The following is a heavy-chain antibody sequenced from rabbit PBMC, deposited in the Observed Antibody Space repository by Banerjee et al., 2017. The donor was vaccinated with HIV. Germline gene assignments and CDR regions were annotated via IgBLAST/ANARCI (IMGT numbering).Heavy chain of an antibody. Sequence: QEQLVESGGGLVTLGGSLKLSCKASGIDFSSYGISWVRQAPGKGLEWIAYIYPDYGSTDYASWVNGRFTISLDNAQNTVFLQMTSLTAADTATYFCARSYDDYGGVFNLWGQGTLVTVS. V-gene: IGHV1S47*01. D-gene: IGHD2-1*01. J-gene: IGHJ4*01. CDR3: ARSYDDYGGVFNL. CDR2: IYPDYGST. CDR1: GIDFSSYG.